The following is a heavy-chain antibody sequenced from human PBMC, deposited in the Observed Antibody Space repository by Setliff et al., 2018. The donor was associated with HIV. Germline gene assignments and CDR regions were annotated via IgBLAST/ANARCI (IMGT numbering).Heavy chain of an antibody. D-gene: IGHD3-3*01. CDR1: VGSFSGHY. CDR3: ARTYYDFWSGSYSYKWFDP. V-gene: IGHV4-34*01. Sequence: PSETLSLTCAVYVGSFSGHYWIWIRQPPGKGLEWIGETNPSGSTKYNQSLNGRVTISVDTSKNQFSLKLSSVTAADTAFYYCARTYYDFWSGSYSYKWFDPWGQGTLVTVS. J-gene: IGHJ5*02. CDR2: TNPSGST.